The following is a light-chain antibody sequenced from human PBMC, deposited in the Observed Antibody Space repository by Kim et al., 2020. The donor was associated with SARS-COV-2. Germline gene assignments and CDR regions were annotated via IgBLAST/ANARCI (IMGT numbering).Light chain of an antibody. CDR2: QDT. J-gene: IGLJ2*01. V-gene: IGLV3-1*01. CDR3: QTWDSSSLI. CDR1: KLEDKY. Sequence: SVSPGQTASITCSGDKLEDKYVCWYQQKAGQSPVLLIYQDTKWPSGIPERFSGSNSGNTATLTISGTQAMDEADYYCQTWDSSSLIFGGGTQLTVL.